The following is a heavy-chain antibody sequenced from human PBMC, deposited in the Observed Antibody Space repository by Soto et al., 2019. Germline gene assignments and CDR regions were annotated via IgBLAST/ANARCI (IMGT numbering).Heavy chain of an antibody. CDR2: TYHGGST. Sequence: SETLSLTCAVSGYSISSGYYCGCLRQPPGKGLEWIGSTYHGGSTYYNPSLNSRVTLSIDMTNNHVSLILNSVTAADTAVYYCARVGPWVPYYYDSSPYTFENWFDPWGQGTLVTVSP. V-gene: IGHV4-38-2*01. D-gene: IGHD3-22*01. J-gene: IGHJ5*02. CDR1: GYSISSGYY. CDR3: ARVGPWVPYYYDSSPYTFENWFDP.